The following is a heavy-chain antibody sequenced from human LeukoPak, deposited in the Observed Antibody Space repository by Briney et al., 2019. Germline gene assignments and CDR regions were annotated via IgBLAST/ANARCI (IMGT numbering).Heavy chain of an antibody. D-gene: IGHD3-22*01. J-gene: IGHJ4*02. Sequence: PGGSLRLSCAASGFTFSSYSMNWVRQAPGKGLEWVSYISSSSSTIYYADSVKGRFTISRDNSKNTLYLQMNSLRAEDTAVYYCAKDEDSSAQGYWGQGTLVTVSS. CDR1: GFTFSSYS. CDR3: AKDEDSSAQGY. CDR2: ISSSSSTI. V-gene: IGHV3-48*01.